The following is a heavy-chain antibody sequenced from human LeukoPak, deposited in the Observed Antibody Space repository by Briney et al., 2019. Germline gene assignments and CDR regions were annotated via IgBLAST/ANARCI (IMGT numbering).Heavy chain of an antibody. Sequence: GESLKISCKGSGYSFTSYWIGWVRQAPGQGLEWMGWISAYNGNTNYAQKLQGRVTMTTDTSTSTAYMELRSLRSDDTAVYYCARDTGVGFDYWGQGTLVTVSS. J-gene: IGHJ4*02. CDR1: GYSFTSYW. CDR3: ARDTGVGFDY. CDR2: ISAYNGNT. V-gene: IGHV1-18*04. D-gene: IGHD2-8*01.